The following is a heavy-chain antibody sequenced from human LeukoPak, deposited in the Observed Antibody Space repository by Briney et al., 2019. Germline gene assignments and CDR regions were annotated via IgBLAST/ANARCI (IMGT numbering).Heavy chain of an antibody. D-gene: IGHD1-14*01. V-gene: IGHV3-7*01. CDR1: GFTFTSYG. CDR2: IKQDGSEK. J-gene: IGHJ5*02. Sequence: PGGSLRLSCAASGFTFTSYGMNWVRQAPGKGLEWVANIKQDGSEKYYVDSVKGRFTISRDNAKNSLYLQMNSLRAEDTAVYYCAREVAGRWFDPWGQGTLVTVSS. CDR3: AREVAGRWFDP.